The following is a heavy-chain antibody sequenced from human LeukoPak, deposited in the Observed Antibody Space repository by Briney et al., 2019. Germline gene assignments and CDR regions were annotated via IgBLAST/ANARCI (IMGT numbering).Heavy chain of an antibody. CDR2: ISYDGITK. J-gene: IGHJ4*02. CDR1: GFSFSDYG. D-gene: IGHD3-10*01. Sequence: GGSLRLSCVASGFSFSDYGMHWVRQAPGKGLEWMAVISYDGITKKYADSVQGRFTISRDNSKNTLYLQMNSLRAEDTAVYYCAKELISGISDYWGQGTLVTVSS. CDR3: AKELISGISDY. V-gene: IGHV3-30*18.